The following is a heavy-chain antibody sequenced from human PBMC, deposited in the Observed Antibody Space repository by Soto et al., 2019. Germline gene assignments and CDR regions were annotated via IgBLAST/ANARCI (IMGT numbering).Heavy chain of an antibody. CDR3: ARGDPYSSGWYR. CDR2: INPSGGST. Sequence: ASVKVSCKASGHTFINYDMHWVRQAPGQGLEWMGIINPSGGSTTYAQNFQGRLTMTSDTSTSTVYMDLSSLRSEDTAVYYCARGDPYSSGWYRWGQGTLVTVSS. V-gene: IGHV1-46*01. D-gene: IGHD6-19*01. J-gene: IGHJ4*02. CDR1: GHTFINYD.